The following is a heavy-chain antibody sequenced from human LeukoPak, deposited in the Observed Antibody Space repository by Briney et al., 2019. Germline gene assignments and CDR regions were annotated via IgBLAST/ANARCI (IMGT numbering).Heavy chain of an antibody. V-gene: IGHV3-23*01. CDR3: VKDRWDHSTSPEV. D-gene: IGHD2-2*01. J-gene: IGHJ4*02. CDR2: ISASGANT. CDR1: GFTFSTYA. Sequence: GGSLRLSCTASGFTFSTYAMTWVRQAPGEGLEWVSDISASGANTFYTDSVKGRFTISRDNSKNTLHLQTSSLRAEDTALYYCVKDRWDHSTSPEVWGQETLVTVSS.